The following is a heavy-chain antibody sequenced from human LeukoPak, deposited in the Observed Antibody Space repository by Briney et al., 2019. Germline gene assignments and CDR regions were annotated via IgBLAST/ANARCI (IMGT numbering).Heavy chain of an antibody. CDR1: GGSITNTNY. J-gene: IGHJ4*02. V-gene: IGHV4-4*02. Sequence: PSETLSLTCGVSGGSITNTNYWSWVRQPPGKGLEWIGEVNLQGSTNYNPSLMGRVAISVDKSENHISLQLTSVTAADTAVYYCARDGGPYRPLDYSGQGTLVTVSS. CDR2: VNLQGST. CDR3: ARDGGPYRPLDY.